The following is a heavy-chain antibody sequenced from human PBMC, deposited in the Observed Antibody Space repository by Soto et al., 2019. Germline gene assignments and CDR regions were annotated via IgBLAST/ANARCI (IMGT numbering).Heavy chain of an antibody. CDR1: GYTFTGYY. D-gene: IGHD3-10*01. Sequence: ASVKVSCKASGYTFTGYYMHWVRQAPGQGLEWMGWINPNSGGTNYAQKFQGWVTMTRDTSISTAYIELSRLRSDDTAVYYCARGMVRGPPERFYYYYGMDVWGQGTTVTVSS. CDR2: INPNSGGT. V-gene: IGHV1-2*04. CDR3: ARGMVRGPPERFYYYYGMDV. J-gene: IGHJ6*02.